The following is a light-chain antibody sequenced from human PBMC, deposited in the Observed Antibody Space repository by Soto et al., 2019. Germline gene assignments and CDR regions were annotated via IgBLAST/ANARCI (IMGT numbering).Light chain of an antibody. Sequence: QSALTQPASVSGSPGQSITISCTGTSSDVGNYKYVSWYQHHPGKAPMLLIFEVSYRPSGVSNRFSGSKSGNTASLTISGLQAEDEADYYCSSYTTSYTYVFGTGTKLTVL. CDR2: EVS. CDR1: SSDVGNYKY. J-gene: IGLJ1*01. V-gene: IGLV2-14*01. CDR3: SSYTTSYTYV.